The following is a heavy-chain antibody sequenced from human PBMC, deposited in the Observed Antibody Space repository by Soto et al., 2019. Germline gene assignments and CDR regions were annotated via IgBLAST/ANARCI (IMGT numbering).Heavy chain of an antibody. J-gene: IGHJ6*02. Sequence: QVQLMQSGAAVKKPGSSVKVSCKASGGTFSTSAISWVRQAPGEGLEWVGGIMPVFATPDYAQKFQGRVTISADESTTTAYLELTSLPTDDTAVYYCARDKDRQQLGGNYYYILDVWGQGNAITVSS. V-gene: IGHV1-69*12. CDR3: ARDKDRQQLGGNYYYILDV. D-gene: IGHD3-3*02. CDR1: GGTFSTSA. CDR2: IMPVFATP.